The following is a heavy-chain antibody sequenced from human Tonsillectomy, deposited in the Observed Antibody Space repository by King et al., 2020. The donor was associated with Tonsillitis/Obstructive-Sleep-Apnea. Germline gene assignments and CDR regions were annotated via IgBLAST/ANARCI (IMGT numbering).Heavy chain of an antibody. Sequence: VQLVESGGGLVQPGGSLRLSCAASGFTFSNYWMHWVRQAPGKGLVWVSRINTDGSGTSYADSVKGRFTISRDNAKNTLYLQMNSLRPEDTAAYYCARTRYYDFFFDYWGQETLVTVSS. D-gene: IGHD3-3*01. V-gene: IGHV3-74*01. CDR1: GFTFSNYW. CDR3: ARTRYYDFFFDY. CDR2: INTDGSGT. J-gene: IGHJ4*02.